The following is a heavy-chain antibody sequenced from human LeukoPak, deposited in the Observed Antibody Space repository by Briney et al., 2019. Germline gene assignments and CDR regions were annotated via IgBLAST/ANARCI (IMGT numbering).Heavy chain of an antibody. CDR3: AREYSSGWYSRFDY. Sequence: PGGSLRLSCAASGFTFNNYAMHWVRQAPGKGLEWVAVISYDGSNKYYADSAKGRFTISRDNSKNTLYLQMNSLRAEDTAVYYCAREYSSGWYSRFDYWGQGTLVTVSS. D-gene: IGHD6-19*01. CDR1: GFTFNNYA. CDR2: ISYDGSNK. V-gene: IGHV3-30-3*01. J-gene: IGHJ4*02.